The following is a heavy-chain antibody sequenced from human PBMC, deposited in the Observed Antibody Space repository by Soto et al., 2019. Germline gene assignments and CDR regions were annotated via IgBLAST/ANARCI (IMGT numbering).Heavy chain of an antibody. CDR3: AAYGGNFGYYHYGMDV. CDR2: ISGSGGST. Sequence: QPGGSLRLSCAASGFTFSSYAMSWVRQAPGKGLEWVSAISGSGGSTYYADSVKGRFTISRDNSKNTLYLQVNGLRAEDTAVYYCAAYGGNFGYYHYGMDVWGQGTTVTVSS. CDR1: GFTFSSYA. J-gene: IGHJ6*02. D-gene: IGHD2-21*01. V-gene: IGHV3-23*01.